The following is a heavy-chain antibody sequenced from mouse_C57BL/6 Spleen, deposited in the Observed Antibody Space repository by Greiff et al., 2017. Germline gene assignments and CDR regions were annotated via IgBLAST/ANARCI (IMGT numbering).Heavy chain of an antibody. CDR1: GFTFTDYY. Sequence: AACGFTFTDYYMSWVRQPPGKALEWLGFIRNKANGYTTEYSASVKGRFTISRDNSQSILYLQMNALRAEDSATYYCARSYAMDYWGQGTSVTVSS. CDR3: ARSYAMDY. V-gene: IGHV7-3*01. J-gene: IGHJ4*01. CDR2: IRNKANGYTT.